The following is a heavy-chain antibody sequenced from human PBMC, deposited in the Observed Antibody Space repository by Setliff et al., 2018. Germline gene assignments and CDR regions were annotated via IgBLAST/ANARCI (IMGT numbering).Heavy chain of an antibody. J-gene: IGHJ3*02. CDR2: INHSGST. V-gene: IGHV4-34*01. Sequence: LSLPCAVYGGSFSGYYWSWIRQPPGKGLEWIGEINHSGSTNYNPSLKSRVTISVDTSKNQFSLKLSSVTAADTAVYYCARSGYYDFWSGFLNDAFDIWGQGTMVTVSS. D-gene: IGHD3-3*01. CDR1: GGSFSGYY. CDR3: ARSGYYDFWSGFLNDAFDI.